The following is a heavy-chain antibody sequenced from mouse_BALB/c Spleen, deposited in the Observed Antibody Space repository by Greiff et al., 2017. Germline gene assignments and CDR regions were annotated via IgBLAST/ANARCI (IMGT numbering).Heavy chain of an antibody. D-gene: IGHD2-1*01. J-gene: IGHJ1*01. Sequence: VQLQQSGPELVKPGASVKMSCKASGYTFTDYVISWVKQRTGQGLEWIGEIYPGSGSTYYNEKFKGKATLTADKSSNTAYMQLSSLTSEDSAVYFCASRRNYYGNFWYFDVWGAGTTVTVSS. V-gene: IGHV1-77*01. CDR2: IYPGSGST. CDR3: ASRRNYYGNFWYFDV. CDR1: GYTFTDYV.